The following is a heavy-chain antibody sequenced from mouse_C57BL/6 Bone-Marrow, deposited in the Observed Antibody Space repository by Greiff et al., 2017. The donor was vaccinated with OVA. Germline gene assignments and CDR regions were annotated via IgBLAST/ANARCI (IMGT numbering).Heavy chain of an antibody. J-gene: IGHJ2*01. D-gene: IGHD1-1*01. CDR1: GYTFTSYW. CDR2: IHPNSGST. CDR3: ARRYYGSSYYDY. V-gene: IGHV1-64*01. Sequence: QVQLQQPGAELVKPGASVKLSCKAFGYTFTSYWMHWVKQRPGQGLEWIGMIHPNSGSTNYNEKFKSKATLTVDKSSSTAYMQLSSLTSEDSAVYYCARRYYGSSYYDYWGQGTTLTVSS.